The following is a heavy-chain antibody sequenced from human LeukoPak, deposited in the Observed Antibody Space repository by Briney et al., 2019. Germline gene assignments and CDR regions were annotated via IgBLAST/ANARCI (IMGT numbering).Heavy chain of an antibody. CDR2: ISAYNGNT. D-gene: IGHD6-19*01. J-gene: IGHJ5*02. V-gene: IGHV1-18*01. Sequence: ASVKVSCKASGYTFTSYGISWVRQAPGQGLEWMGWISAYNGNTNYAQKLQGRVTMTTDTSTSTAYMELRSLRSDDTAVYYCARDRIREQWLVSVDWFDPWGQGTLVTVSS. CDR3: ARDRIREQWLVSVDWFDP. CDR1: GYTFTSYG.